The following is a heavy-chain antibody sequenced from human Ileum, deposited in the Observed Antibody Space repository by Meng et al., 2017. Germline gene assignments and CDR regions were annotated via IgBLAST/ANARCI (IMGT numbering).Heavy chain of an antibody. CDR2: ISRGGTIK. J-gene: IGHJ4*02. D-gene: IGHD5-24*01. Sequence: GESLKISCAASGFTFSNYEMNWVRQAPGKGLQWVSKISRGGTIKYYADSVKGRYTISRDNAKNSLYLQVNSLGADDTAVYYCVRDNGDGLYYFDSWGQGTLVTVSS. CDR3: VRDNGDGLYYFDS. CDR1: GFTFSNYE. V-gene: IGHV3-48*03.